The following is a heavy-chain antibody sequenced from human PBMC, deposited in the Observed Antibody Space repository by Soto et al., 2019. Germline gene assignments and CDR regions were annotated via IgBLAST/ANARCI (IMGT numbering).Heavy chain of an antibody. J-gene: IGHJ5*02. CDR3: ARSSGSYYMQGNWFDP. Sequence: QVQLVESGGGVVQPGRSLRLSCAASGFTFSSYGMHWVRQAPGKGLEWVAVIWYDGSNKYYADSVKGRFTISSDNSKNTLYLQMNSLRAEDTAVYYCARSSGSYYMQGNWFDPWGQGTLVTVSS. V-gene: IGHV3-33*01. D-gene: IGHD3-10*01. CDR2: IWYDGSNK. CDR1: GFTFSSYG.